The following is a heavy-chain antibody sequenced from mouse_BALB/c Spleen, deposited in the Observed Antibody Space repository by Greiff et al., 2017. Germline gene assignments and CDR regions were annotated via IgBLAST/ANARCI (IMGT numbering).Heavy chain of an antibody. CDR2: IDPENGNT. D-gene: IGHD2-14*01. CDR3: ASRSYFDY. J-gene: IGHJ2*01. Sequence: EVQLQQSGAELVRPGALVKLSCKASGFNIKDYYMHWVKQRPEQGLEWIGWIDPENGNTIYDPKFQGKASITADTSSNTAYLQLSSLTSEDTAVYYCASRSYFDYWGQGTTLTVSS. CDR1: GFNIKDYY. V-gene: IGHV14-1*02.